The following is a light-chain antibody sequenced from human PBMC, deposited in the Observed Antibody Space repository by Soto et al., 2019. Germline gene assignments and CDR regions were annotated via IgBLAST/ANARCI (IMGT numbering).Light chain of an antibody. Sequence: DIQMTQSPSTLSASVGDRVTITCRASQSVSFWLAWYQQKPGKDPKLLIYKAYNLESAVPSRFSVSGSVTEFTLTISSLQPDDVGTYDCQHYNTRPPYTFGQGTKLEIK. J-gene: IGKJ2*01. CDR2: KAY. V-gene: IGKV1-5*03. CDR3: QHYNTRPPYT. CDR1: QSVSFW.